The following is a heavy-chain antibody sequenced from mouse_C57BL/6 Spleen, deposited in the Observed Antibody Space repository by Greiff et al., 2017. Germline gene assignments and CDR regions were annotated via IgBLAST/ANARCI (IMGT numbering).Heavy chain of an antibody. CDR1: GYTFTSYW. CDR3: AREIDYYGSSYCFDY. J-gene: IGHJ2*01. Sequence: QVQLQQPGAELVKPGASVKMSCKASGYTFTSYWITWVKQRPGQGLEWIGDIYPGSGSTNYNEKFKSKATLTVDTSSSTAYMQLSSLTSEDSAVYDCAREIDYYGSSYCFDYWGQGTTLTVSS. CDR2: IYPGSGST. D-gene: IGHD1-1*01. V-gene: IGHV1-55*01.